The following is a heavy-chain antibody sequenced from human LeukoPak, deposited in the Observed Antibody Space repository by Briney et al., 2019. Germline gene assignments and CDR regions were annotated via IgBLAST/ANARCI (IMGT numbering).Heavy chain of an antibody. CDR2: INHDGNT. Sequence: SETLTLTCAVYGGPFSGYYWSWIRHLPGKGLEWIGEINHDGNTNYTASLKSRVTILLDTSKNQFSLKLSSVTAADTAVYYCARARYQRSSVDPWGQGTLVTVSS. V-gene: IGHV4-34*01. CDR3: ARARYQRSSVDP. J-gene: IGHJ5*02. CDR1: GGPFSGYY. D-gene: IGHD2-2*01.